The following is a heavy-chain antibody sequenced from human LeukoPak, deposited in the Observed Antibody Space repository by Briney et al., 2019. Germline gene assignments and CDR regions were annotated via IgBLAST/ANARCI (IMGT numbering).Heavy chain of an antibody. J-gene: IGHJ4*02. D-gene: IGHD4-23*01. CDR2: ISTGSSTT. CDR1: EFAFSTYN. V-gene: IGHV3-48*02. CDR3: ARVAAGYSVNYFDY. Sequence: GGSLRLSCAASEFAFSTYNMNWVRQAPGKGLEWASYISTGSSTTYYADSVKGRFTISRDNVENSLYLQMNSLRDEDTAVYYCARVAAGYSVNYFDYWGQGTLVTVSS.